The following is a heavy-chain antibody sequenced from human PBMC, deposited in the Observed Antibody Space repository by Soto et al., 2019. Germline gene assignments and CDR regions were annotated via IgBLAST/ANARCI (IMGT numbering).Heavy chain of an antibody. D-gene: IGHD3-16*01. J-gene: IGHJ4*02. V-gene: IGHV3-23*01. CDR1: GFTFSSYA. Sequence: GFPRLSCAASGFTFSSYAMSRVRQAPGKGLELVSTIIFSDGRTYSTDSVKGRFTISRYNCRNTAYLQMNSLRFEETAVYYCAKGVCHNTLLALFGXWGRETMVAVSX. CDR3: AKGVCHNTLLALFGX. CDR2: IIFSDGRT.